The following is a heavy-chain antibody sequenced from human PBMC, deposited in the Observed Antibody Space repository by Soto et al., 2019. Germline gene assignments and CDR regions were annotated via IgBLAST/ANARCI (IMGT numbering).Heavy chain of an antibody. D-gene: IGHD6-13*01. V-gene: IGHV1-18*01. J-gene: IGHJ3*02. CDR2: ISAYNGNT. Sequence: ASVKVSCKASGYTFTSYGISWVRQAPGQGLEWMGWISAYNGNTNYAQKLQGRVTMTTDTSTSTAYMELRSLRSDDTAVYYCARGIAAAGTTALDAFDIWGQGTMVTVSS. CDR3: ARGIAAAGTTALDAFDI. CDR1: GYTFTSYG.